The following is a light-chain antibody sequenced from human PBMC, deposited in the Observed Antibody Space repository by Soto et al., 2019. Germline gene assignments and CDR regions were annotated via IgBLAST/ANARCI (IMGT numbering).Light chain of an antibody. Sequence: DIKMNQSPSSVSASVGDRVTITCRASQGISSRLAWYQQKPGKAPKLLIYTASSLHTGVPSRFSGSGSGTDFTLTISSLQPEDFATYYCQQSYSTPPEITFGQGTRLEIK. CDR1: QGISSR. J-gene: IGKJ5*01. CDR3: QQSYSTPPEIT. CDR2: TAS. V-gene: IGKV1-12*01.